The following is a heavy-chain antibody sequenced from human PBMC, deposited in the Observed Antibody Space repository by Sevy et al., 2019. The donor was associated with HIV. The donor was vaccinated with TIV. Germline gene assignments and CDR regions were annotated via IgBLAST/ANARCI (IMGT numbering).Heavy chain of an antibody. D-gene: IGHD6-6*01. Sequence: ASVKVSCKASGGTFSSYAISWVRQAPGQGLEWMGGIIPIFGTANYAQTFQGRVTITADESTSTAYMELSSLRSEDTAVYYCARVEYSSSSHWFDPWGQGTLVTVSS. CDR1: GGTFSSYA. J-gene: IGHJ5*02. CDR3: ARVEYSSSSHWFDP. CDR2: IIPIFGTA. V-gene: IGHV1-69*13.